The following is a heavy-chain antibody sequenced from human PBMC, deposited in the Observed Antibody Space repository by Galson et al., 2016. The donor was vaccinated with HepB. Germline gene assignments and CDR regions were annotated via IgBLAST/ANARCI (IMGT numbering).Heavy chain of an antibody. CDR3: TREHLQRRTGLDL. Sequence: SLRLSCAASGFTFGSHVMHWVRQAPGKGLEYVSGISYNVWTTYYGNSVKGRFTISRDSSKDTLSLQLDSLRVEDTAVYYCTREHLQRRTGLDLRGRGTLVTVSS. D-gene: IGHD3-9*01. J-gene: IGHJ4*02. CDR1: GFTFGSHV. V-gene: IGHV3-64*01. CDR2: ISYNVWTT.